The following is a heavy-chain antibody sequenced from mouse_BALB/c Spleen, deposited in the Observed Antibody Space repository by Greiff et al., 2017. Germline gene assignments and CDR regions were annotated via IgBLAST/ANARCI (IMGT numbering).Heavy chain of an antibody. V-gene: IGHV5-6-5*01. CDR2: ISSGGST. D-gene: IGHD2-4*01. J-gene: IGHJ1*01. CDR3: ARGFDYDRYFDV. Sequence: DVHLVESGGGLVKPGGSLKLSCAASGFTFSSYAMSWVRQTPEKRLEWVASISSGGSTYYPDSVKGRFTISRDNARNILYLQMSSLRSEDTAMYYCARGFDYDRYFDVWGAGTTVTVSS. CDR1: GFTFSSYA.